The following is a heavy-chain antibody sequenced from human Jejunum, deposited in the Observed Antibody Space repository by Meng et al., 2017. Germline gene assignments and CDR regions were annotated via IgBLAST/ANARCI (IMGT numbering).Heavy chain of an antibody. Sequence: GESLKISCVASGFTFRSYAMSWVRQAPGKGLEWVSTISGTSGDTYYADSMKGRFSISRDNSKNTLYLQLNSLRGDDTALYYCAKYGDPSGYFDYWGQGTLVTVSS. V-gene: IGHV3-23*01. CDR2: ISGTSGDT. D-gene: IGHD4-17*01. J-gene: IGHJ4*02. CDR1: GFTFRSYA. CDR3: AKYGDPSGYFDY.